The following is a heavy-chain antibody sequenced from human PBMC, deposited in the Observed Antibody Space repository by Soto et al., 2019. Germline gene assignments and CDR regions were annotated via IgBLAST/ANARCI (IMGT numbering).Heavy chain of an antibody. CDR2: SYRDDDK. D-gene: IGHD6-6*01. Sequence: QPLAQECTSPGFPLHTSEKGVGWIRQPPGKALEWLALSYRDDDKRYSPSLKSRLTTTQDTSNNQVVLTITNMAPVYTPTYYCAHAVPLFFDSWGQGTLVTVSS. V-gene: IGHV2-5*02. J-gene: IGHJ4*02. CDR3: AHAVPLFFDS. CDR1: GFPLHTSEKG.